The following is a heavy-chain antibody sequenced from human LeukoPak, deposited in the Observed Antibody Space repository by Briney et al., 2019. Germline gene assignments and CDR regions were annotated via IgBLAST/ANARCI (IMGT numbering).Heavy chain of an antibody. CDR1: GGSFSGYY. CDR3: ARPVGGDVAFDI. J-gene: IGHJ3*02. CDR2: INHSGST. D-gene: IGHD2-21*02. Sequence: PSETLSLTCAVYGGSFSGYYWSWIRQPPGKGLEWIGEINHSGSTNYNPSLKSRVTISVDTSKNQFSLKLSSVTAADTAVYYCARPVGGDVAFDIWGQGTMVTVSS. V-gene: IGHV4-34*01.